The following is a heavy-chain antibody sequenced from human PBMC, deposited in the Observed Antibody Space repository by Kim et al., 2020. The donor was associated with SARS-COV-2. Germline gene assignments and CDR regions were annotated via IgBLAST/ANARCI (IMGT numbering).Heavy chain of an antibody. Sequence: SETLSLTCTVSGGSISSGSYYWSWIRQPAGKGLEWIGRIYTSGSTNYNPSLKSRVTISVDTSKNQFSLKLSSVTAADTAVYYCARDPLHFYYYYGMDVWGQGPTVPAPS. V-gene: IGHV4-61*02. CDR2: IYTSGST. CDR3: ARDPLHFYYYYGMDV. D-gene: IGHD4-4*01. J-gene: IGHJ6*02. CDR1: GGSISSGSYY.